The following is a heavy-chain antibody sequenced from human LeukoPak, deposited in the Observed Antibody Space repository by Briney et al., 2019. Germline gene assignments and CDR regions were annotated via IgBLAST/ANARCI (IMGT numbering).Heavy chain of an antibody. V-gene: IGHV3-30*03. CDR2: ISYDGRNK. CDR3: ARGWVVYSESCFDY. CDR1: GFIVSHNY. J-gene: IGHJ4*02. D-gene: IGHD1-26*01. Sequence: GGSLRLSCAASGFIVSHNYMTWVRQAPGKGLEWVAVISYDGRNKYYADSVKGRFTISRDNSKNSLYLQMNSLRAEDTAVYYCARGWVVYSESCFDYWGQGTLVTVSS.